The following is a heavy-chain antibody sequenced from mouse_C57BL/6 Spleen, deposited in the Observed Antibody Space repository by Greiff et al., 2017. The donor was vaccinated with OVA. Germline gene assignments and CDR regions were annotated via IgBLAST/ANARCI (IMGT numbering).Heavy chain of an antibody. D-gene: IGHD4-1*01. Sequence: EVKLVESGGGLVKPGGSLKLSCAASGFTFSSYAMSWVRQTPEKRLEWVATISDGGSYTYYPDNVKGRFTISRDNAKNNLYLQMSQLKAEDTAMYYCARDRGLGLFDYWGQGTTLTVSS. CDR3: ARDRGLGLFDY. CDR2: ISDGGSYT. J-gene: IGHJ2*01. V-gene: IGHV5-4*01. CDR1: GFTFSSYA.